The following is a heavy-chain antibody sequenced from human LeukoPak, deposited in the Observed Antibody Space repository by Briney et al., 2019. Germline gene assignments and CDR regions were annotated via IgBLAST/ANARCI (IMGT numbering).Heavy chain of an antibody. CDR2: IYHSGST. CDR3: AREYYYDSSGYYVG. V-gene: IGHV4-4*02. Sequence: SETLSLTCAVSGGSISSSNWWSWIRQPPGKGLEWIGEIYHSGSTNYNPSLKSRVTISVDKSKTQFSLKLSSVTAADTAVYYCAREYYYDSSGYYVGWGQGTLVTVSS. CDR1: GGSISSSNW. J-gene: IGHJ4*02. D-gene: IGHD3-22*01.